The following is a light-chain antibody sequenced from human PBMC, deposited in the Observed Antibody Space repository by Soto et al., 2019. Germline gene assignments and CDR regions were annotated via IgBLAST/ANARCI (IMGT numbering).Light chain of an antibody. V-gene: IGKV1-9*01. CDR1: QSISSY. J-gene: IGKJ4*01. Sequence: DIQMTQSPSSLSASVGDRVTMTCRTSQSISSYLNWYQQKPGKAPKLLICAASSLQSGVPSRFSGSGSGTEFTLTISSLQPDDFATYYCQQYNSYPLTFGGGTKVDNK. CDR3: QQYNSYPLT. CDR2: AAS.